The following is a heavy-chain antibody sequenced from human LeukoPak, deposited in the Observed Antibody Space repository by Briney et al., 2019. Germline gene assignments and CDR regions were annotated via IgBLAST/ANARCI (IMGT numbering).Heavy chain of an antibody. Sequence: EASVKVSCKASGYTFTGYYMHWVRQAPGQGLEWMGWINPNSGGTNYAQKFQGRVTMTRDTSISTAYMELSRLRSDDTAVYYCVRYSSSSTAFDYWGQGTLVTVSS. CDR2: INPNSGGT. CDR3: VRYSSSSTAFDY. CDR1: GYTFTGYY. J-gene: IGHJ4*02. V-gene: IGHV1-2*02. D-gene: IGHD6-6*01.